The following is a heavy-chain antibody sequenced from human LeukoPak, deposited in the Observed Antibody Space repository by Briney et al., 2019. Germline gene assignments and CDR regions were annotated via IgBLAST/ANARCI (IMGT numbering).Heavy chain of an antibody. CDR2: ISSSSSYI. Sequence: GGSLRLSCAASGFTFSSYSMNWVRQAPGKGLEWVSSISSSSSYIYYADSVKGRFAISRDNAKNSLYLQMNSLRAEDTAVYYCARDYYDFWSGSRLGMDVWGQGTTVTVSS. CDR3: ARDYYDFWSGSRLGMDV. V-gene: IGHV3-21*01. J-gene: IGHJ6*02. CDR1: GFTFSSYS. D-gene: IGHD3-3*01.